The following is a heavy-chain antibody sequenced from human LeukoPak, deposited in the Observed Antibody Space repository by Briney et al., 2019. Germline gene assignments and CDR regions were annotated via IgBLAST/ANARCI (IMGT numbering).Heavy chain of an antibody. CDR2: IYYSGST. CDR1: GGSISSGGYY. J-gene: IGHJ4*02. V-gene: IGHV4-31*03. D-gene: IGHD1-26*01. CDR3: ASLFSSGSYRWDFDY. Sequence: PSQTLTLTCTVSGGSISSGGYYWSWIRQHPGKGLVWVGWIYYSGSTYYNPSLKSRATISVDTSKNQFSLKLSSVTAADTAVYYCASLFSSGSYRWDFDYWGQGTLVTVSS.